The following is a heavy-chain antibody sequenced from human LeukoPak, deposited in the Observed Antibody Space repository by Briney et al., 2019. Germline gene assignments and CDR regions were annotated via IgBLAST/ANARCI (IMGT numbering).Heavy chain of an antibody. Sequence: TGGSLRISCAASGFTFSSYAMSWVRQAPGKGLEWVSAISGSGGSTYYADSVKGRFTISRDNSKNTLYLQMNSLRAEDTAVYYCAKAPIAAAPVGEYFQHWGQGTLVTVSS. J-gene: IGHJ1*01. CDR2: ISGSGGST. D-gene: IGHD6-13*01. CDR3: AKAPIAAAPVGEYFQH. V-gene: IGHV3-23*01. CDR1: GFTFSSYA.